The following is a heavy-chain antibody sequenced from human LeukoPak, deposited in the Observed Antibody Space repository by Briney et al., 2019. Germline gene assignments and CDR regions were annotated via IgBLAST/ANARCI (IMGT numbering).Heavy chain of an antibody. CDR3: AKAPGGYYPA. CDR2: ISGSGGST. Sequence: GGSLRLSCAASGFTFSSSAMSWVRQAPGRGLEWVSSISGSGGSTYYADSVKGRFTISRDNSENTLYLQMNSLRAEDTALYYCAKAPGGYYPAWGQGTLVTVSS. J-gene: IGHJ5*02. V-gene: IGHV3-23*01. CDR1: GFTFSSSA. D-gene: IGHD3-22*01.